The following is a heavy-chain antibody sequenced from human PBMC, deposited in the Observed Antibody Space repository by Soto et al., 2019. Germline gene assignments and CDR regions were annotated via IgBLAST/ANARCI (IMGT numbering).Heavy chain of an antibody. CDR2: IYYSGST. CDR3: ARGEWGVIIGGWFDP. CDR1: GGSISSYY. V-gene: IGHV4-59*01. D-gene: IGHD3-10*01. Sequence: QVQLQESGPGLVKPSETLSLTCTVSGGSISSYYWSWIRQPPGKGLEWIGYIYYSGSTNYNPSLKRRVTISVDTSKNQFSLKLSSVTAADTAVYYCARGEWGVIIGGWFDPWGQGTLVTVSS. J-gene: IGHJ5*02.